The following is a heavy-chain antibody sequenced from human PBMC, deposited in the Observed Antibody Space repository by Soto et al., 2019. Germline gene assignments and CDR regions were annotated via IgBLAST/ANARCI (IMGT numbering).Heavy chain of an antibody. CDR1: GYTLTSYA. CDR3: AKDRLSDYDFWSVYYTRITGTGGHYYGMDV. D-gene: IGHD3-3*01. J-gene: IGHJ6*02. V-gene: IGHV1-3*01. Sequence: ASVKVSCKASGYTLTSYAMHWVRQAPGQRLEWMGWINAGNGNTKYSQKFQGRVTITRGTSASTAYMELSSLRSEDTAVYYCAKDRLSDYDFWSVYYTRITGTGGHYYGMDVWAQGTRVNVS. CDR2: INAGNGNT.